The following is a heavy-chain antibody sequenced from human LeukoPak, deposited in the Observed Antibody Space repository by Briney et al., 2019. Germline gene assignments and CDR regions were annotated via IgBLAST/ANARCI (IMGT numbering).Heavy chain of an antibody. Sequence: GGSLRLSCAASGFTVSSNYMSWVRQAPGKGLEWVSVIYSGGSTYYADSVKGRFTISRDNSKNTLYLQMNSLRAEDTAVYYCARKAIAAAGYYFDYWGQGTLVTVSS. CDR3: ARKAIAAAGYYFDY. CDR1: GFTVSSNY. D-gene: IGHD6-13*01. J-gene: IGHJ4*02. V-gene: IGHV3-66*02. CDR2: IYSGGST.